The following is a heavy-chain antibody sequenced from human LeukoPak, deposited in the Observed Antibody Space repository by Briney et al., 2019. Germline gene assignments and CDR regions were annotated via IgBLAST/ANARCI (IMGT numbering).Heavy chain of an antibody. J-gene: IGHJ4*02. V-gene: IGHV1-18*04. Sequence: ASVKVSCKASGYTFTGYYMHWVRQAPGQGLEWMGWISAYNGNTNYAQKLQGRVTMTTDTSTSTAYMELRSLRSDDTAVYYCARAPYYDSSGYPLNFDYWGQGTLVTVSS. D-gene: IGHD3-22*01. CDR2: ISAYNGNT. CDR1: GYTFTGYY. CDR3: ARAPYYDSSGYPLNFDY.